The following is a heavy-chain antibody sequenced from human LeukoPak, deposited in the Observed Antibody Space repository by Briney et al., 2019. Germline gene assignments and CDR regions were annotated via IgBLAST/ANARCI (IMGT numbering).Heavy chain of an antibody. CDR2: IYYSGST. Sequence: SETLSLTCTVSGGSISSYYWSWIRQPPGKGLEWIGYIYYSGSTNYNPSLKSRVTISVDTSKNQFSLKLSSVTAVDTAVYYCARRSGSYAAFDYWGQGTLVTVSS. D-gene: IGHD1-26*01. CDR3: ARRSGSYAAFDY. J-gene: IGHJ4*02. CDR1: GGSISSYY. V-gene: IGHV4-59*01.